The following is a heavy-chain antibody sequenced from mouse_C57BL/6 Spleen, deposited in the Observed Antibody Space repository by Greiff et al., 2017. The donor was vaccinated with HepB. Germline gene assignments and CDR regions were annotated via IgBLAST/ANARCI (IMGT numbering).Heavy chain of an antibody. D-gene: IGHD1-1*01. V-gene: IGHV1-50*01. CDR3: ARDYGSSYRYFDV. Sequence: VQLQQPGAELVKPGASVKLSCKASGYTFTSYWMQWVKQRPGQGLEWIGEIDPSDSYTNYNQKFKGKAKLTVDTSSSTAYMQLSSLTSEDSAVYYCARDYGSSYRYFDVWGTGTTVTVSS. J-gene: IGHJ1*03. CDR1: GYTFTSYW. CDR2: IDPSDSYT.